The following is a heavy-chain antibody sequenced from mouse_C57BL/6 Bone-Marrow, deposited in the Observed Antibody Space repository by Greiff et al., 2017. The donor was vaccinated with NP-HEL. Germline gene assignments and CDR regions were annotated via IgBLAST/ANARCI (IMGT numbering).Heavy chain of an antibody. CDR2: ISNGGGST. CDR1: GFTFSDYY. V-gene: IGHV5-12*01. J-gene: IGHJ4*01. Sequence: EVKVVESGGGLVQPGGSLKLSCAASGFTFSDYYMYWVRQTPEKRLEWVAYISNGGGSTYYPDTVKGRFTISRDNAKNTLYLQMSRLKSEDTAMYYCARQGHYYYGSSSRNAMDYWGQGTSVTVSS. CDR3: ARQGHYYYGSSSRNAMDY. D-gene: IGHD1-1*01.